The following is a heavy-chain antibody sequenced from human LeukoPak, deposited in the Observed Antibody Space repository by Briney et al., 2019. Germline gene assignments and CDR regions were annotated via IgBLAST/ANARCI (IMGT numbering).Heavy chain of an antibody. D-gene: IGHD1-26*01. Sequence: SETLSLTWTVSGGSISSYYWSWIRQPPGKGLEWIGYIYYSGSTNYNPSLKSRVTISVDTSKNQFSLKLSSVTAADTAVYYCARTYSGSPDAFDIWGQGTMVTVSS. CDR2: IYYSGST. J-gene: IGHJ3*02. CDR3: ARTYSGSPDAFDI. CDR1: GGSISSYY. V-gene: IGHV4-59*01.